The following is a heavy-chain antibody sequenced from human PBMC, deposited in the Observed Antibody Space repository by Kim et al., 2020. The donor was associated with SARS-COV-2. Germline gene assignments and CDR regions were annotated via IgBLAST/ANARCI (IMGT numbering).Heavy chain of an antibody. CDR2: ILPIPDIT. CDR3: ASSKAGASRYYYYYMDV. D-gene: IGHD1-26*01. J-gene: IGHJ6*03. CDR1: GGSFSTYA. Sequence: SVKVSCKASGGSFSTYAITWVRLAPGQGLEWMGRILPIPDITNYAQQFQGRVTITADKSTSTVYMEMSSLRYDDTAVYYGASSKAGASRYYYYYMDVWG. V-gene: IGHV1-69*04.